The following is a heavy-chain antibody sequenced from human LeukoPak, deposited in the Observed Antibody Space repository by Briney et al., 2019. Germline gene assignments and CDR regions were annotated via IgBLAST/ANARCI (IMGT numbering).Heavy chain of an antibody. Sequence: SVKVSCKASGGTFSSYAISWVRQAPGQGLEWMGGIIPIFGTANYAQKFQGRVTITADESTSTAYMELSSLRSEDTAVYYCARDDRYYYDSSGPKGFDYWGQGTLVAVSS. CDR2: IIPIFGTA. CDR3: ARDDRYYYDSSGPKGFDY. CDR1: GGTFSSYA. J-gene: IGHJ4*02. D-gene: IGHD3-22*01. V-gene: IGHV1-69*13.